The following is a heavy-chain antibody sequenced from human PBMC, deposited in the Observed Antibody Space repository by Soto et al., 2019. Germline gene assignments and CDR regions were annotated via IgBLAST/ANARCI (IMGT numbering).Heavy chain of an antibody. CDR2: ISGSGGST. Sequence: GGSLRLSCAASGFTFSSYAMSWVRQAPGKGLEWVSAISGSGGSTYYADSVKGRFTISRDNSKNTLYLQMNSLRAEDTAVYYCTRYSGYEFLHHPFDYWGQGTLVTVSS. V-gene: IGHV3-23*01. CDR3: TRYSGYEFLHHPFDY. CDR1: GFTFSSYA. D-gene: IGHD5-12*01. J-gene: IGHJ4*02.